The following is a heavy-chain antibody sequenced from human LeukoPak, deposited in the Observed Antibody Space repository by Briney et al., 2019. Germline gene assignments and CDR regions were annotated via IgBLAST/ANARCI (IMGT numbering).Heavy chain of an antibody. D-gene: IGHD6-19*01. CDR2: IKQDGSEK. CDR3: ARDTYRMYSSYDY. J-gene: IGHJ4*02. V-gene: IGHV3-7*01. Sequence: GGSLRLSCAASGFTFSSYWMSWVRQAPGKGLEWVANIKQDGSEKYYVDSVKGRFTISRDNAKNSLYLQMNSLRAEDTAVYYCARDTYRMYSSYDYWGQGTLVTVSS. CDR1: GFTFSSYW.